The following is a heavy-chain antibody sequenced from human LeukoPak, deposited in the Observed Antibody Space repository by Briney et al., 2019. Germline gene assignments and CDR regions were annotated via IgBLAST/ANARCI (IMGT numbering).Heavy chain of an antibody. V-gene: IGHV1-2*02. Sequence: ASVKVSCKSSGYTFTGYYMRWVRQAPGQGLEWMGWINPNSGGTNYAQKFQGRVTMTRDTSISTAYMELSRLRSDDTAVYYCARVLSNQVPGLDYWGQGTLVTVSS. CDR2: INPNSGGT. J-gene: IGHJ4*02. D-gene: IGHD2/OR15-2a*01. CDR3: ARVLSNQVPGLDY. CDR1: GYTFTGYY.